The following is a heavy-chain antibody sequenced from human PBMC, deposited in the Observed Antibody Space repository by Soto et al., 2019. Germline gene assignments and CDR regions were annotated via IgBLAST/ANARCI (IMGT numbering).Heavy chain of an antibody. J-gene: IGHJ4*02. CDR2: ISSSSSYI. CDR3: ARFGFMGSLQYYFDY. D-gene: IGHD3-16*01. V-gene: IGHV3-21*01. Sequence: PGGSLRLSCAASGFTFSSYSMNWVRQAPGKGLEWVSSISSSSSYIYYADSVKGRFTISRDNAKNSLYLQMNSLRAEDTAVYYCARFGFMGSLQYYFDYWGQGTLVTVS. CDR1: GFTFSSYS.